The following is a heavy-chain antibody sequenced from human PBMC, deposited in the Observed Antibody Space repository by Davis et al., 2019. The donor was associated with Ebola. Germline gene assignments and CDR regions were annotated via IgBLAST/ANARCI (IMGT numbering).Heavy chain of an antibody. J-gene: IGHJ4*02. D-gene: IGHD3-22*01. Sequence: GESLKISCAASGFTFSSYAMSWVRQAPGKGLEWVSVISGNGGSTYYADSVKDRFTISRDNSKNTVYLEMNSLKTEDTAVYYCTTELFPVVIYYFDYWGQGTLVTVSS. CDR3: TTELFPVVIYYFDY. CDR1: GFTFSSYA. V-gene: IGHV3-23*01. CDR2: ISGNGGST.